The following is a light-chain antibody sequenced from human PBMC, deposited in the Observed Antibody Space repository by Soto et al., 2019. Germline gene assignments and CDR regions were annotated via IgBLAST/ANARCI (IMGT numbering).Light chain of an antibody. CDR1: QSISSW. J-gene: IGKJ3*01. CDR3: QQYNSYPFT. Sequence: DIPMTQSPSTLSASVGDRVTITCRASQSISSWLAWYQQKPGKAPKLLIYDASILESGVPSRFSGSGSGTEFTLTISSLQPDDFATYYCQQYNSYPFTFGPGTKVDIK. CDR2: DAS. V-gene: IGKV1-5*01.